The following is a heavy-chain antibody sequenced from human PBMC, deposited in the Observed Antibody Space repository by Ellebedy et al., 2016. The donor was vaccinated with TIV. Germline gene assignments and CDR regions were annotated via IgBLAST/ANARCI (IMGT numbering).Heavy chain of an antibody. D-gene: IGHD1-26*01. CDR2: VYSGGYT. CDR3: ARLAIVGAVYNGMDV. CDR1: GGSIRSYY. J-gene: IGHJ6*02. V-gene: IGHV4-4*07. Sequence: MPSETLSLTCNVSGGSIRSYYWSWIRQPAGKGLEWIGRVYSGGYTNYNPSLKSRVTMSVDTSKNQFSLKLSSVTASDTAVYYCARLAIVGAVYNGMDVWGQGTTVTVSS.